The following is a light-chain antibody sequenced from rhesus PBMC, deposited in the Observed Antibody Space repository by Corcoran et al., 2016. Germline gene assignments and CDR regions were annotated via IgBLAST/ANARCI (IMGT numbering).Light chain of an antibody. CDR2: GAS. Sequence: ETVVTQSPATLSLSPGERATLSCRASQSVGSDLAWYQQKPGQAPRLLIYGASSRATGIPDRFSGSGSGTDFTLTFSSLEPEDVGVYYCQQSSNLYSFGQGTKVEIK. V-gene: IGKV3-24*04. CDR1: QSVGSD. J-gene: IGKJ2*01. CDR3: QQSSNLYS.